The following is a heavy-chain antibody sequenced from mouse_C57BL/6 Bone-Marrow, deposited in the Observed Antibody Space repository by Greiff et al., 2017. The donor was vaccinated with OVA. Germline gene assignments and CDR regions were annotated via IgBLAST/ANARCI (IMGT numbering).Heavy chain of an antibody. CDR2: INPNYGTT. J-gene: IGHJ2*01. Sequence: VQLQQSAPELVKPGASVKISCKASGYSFTDYNMNWVKQSNGKSLEWIGVINPNYGTTSYNQKFKGKATLTVGQSSSTAYMQLNSLTSEDSAVYYCARERGIYYDYNFDYWGQGTTLTVSS. CDR1: GYSFTDYN. V-gene: IGHV1-39*01. D-gene: IGHD2-4*01. CDR3: ARERGIYYDYNFDY.